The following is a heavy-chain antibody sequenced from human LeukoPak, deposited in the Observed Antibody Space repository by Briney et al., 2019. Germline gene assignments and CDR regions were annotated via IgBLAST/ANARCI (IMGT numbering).Heavy chain of an antibody. J-gene: IGHJ4*02. CDR2: INHSGST. V-gene: IGHV4-34*01. D-gene: IGHD1-26*01. CDR1: GGSFSGYY. Sequence: SETLSLTCAVYGGSFSGYYWSWIRQPPGKGLEWIGEINHSGSTNYNPSLKSRVTMSVDTSKNQFSLKLSSVTAADTAVYYCARGLEWELGYFDYWGQGALVTVSS. CDR3: ARGLEWELGYFDY.